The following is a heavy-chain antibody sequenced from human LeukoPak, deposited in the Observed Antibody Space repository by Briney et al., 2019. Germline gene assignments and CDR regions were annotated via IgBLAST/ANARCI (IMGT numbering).Heavy chain of an antibody. Sequence: GGSLRLSCAASGFTFSSYSMNWVRQAPGKGLEWVSSISSSSSYIYYADSVKGRFTISRDNAKNSLYLQMNSLRAEDRAVYYCARDSKGGIAAADLDYWGQGTLVTVSS. D-gene: IGHD6-13*01. CDR2: ISSSSSYI. V-gene: IGHV3-21*01. J-gene: IGHJ4*02. CDR3: ARDSKGGIAAADLDY. CDR1: GFTFSSYS.